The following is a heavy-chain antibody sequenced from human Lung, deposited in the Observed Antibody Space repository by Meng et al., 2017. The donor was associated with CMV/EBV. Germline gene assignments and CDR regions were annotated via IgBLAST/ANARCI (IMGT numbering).Heavy chain of an antibody. CDR1: GCTFTNYG. CDR2: INAYNGDT. V-gene: IGHV1-18*01. D-gene: IGHD1-26*01. Sequence: QAQLVQSGGEVKKPGASVKVSCKASGCTFTNYGITWVRQAPGQGLEWMGWINAYNGDTNCAQTLQGRVTMTTDTSTSTAYMELRSLRSDDTAVYYCARVEVGITSGDYWGQGTLVTVSS. CDR3: ARVEVGITSGDY. J-gene: IGHJ4*02.